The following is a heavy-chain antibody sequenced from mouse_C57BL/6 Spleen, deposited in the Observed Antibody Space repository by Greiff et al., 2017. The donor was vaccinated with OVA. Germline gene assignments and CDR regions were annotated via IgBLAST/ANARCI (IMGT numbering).Heavy chain of an antibody. CDR3: ARDFLDAMDY. CDR2: IHPNSGST. V-gene: IGHV1-64*01. J-gene: IGHJ4*01. CDR1: GYTFTSYW. Sequence: VQLQQSGAELVKPGASVKLSCKASGYTFTSYWMHWVKQRPGQGLEWIGMIHPNSGSTNYNEKFKSKATLTVDKSSSTAYMQLSSLTSEDSAVYYCARDFLDAMDYWGQGTSVTVSS.